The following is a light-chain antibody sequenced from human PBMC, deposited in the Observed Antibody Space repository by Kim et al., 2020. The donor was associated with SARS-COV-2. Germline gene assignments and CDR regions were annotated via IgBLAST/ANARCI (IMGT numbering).Light chain of an antibody. V-gene: IGLV4-69*01. CDR3: QTWGTGIRV. CDR1: SGHSTYA. CDR2: LNSDGSH. Sequence: QPVLTQSPSASASLGASVKLTCTLSSGHSTYAIAWHQQQPEKGPRYLMKLNSDGSHSKGDGIPDRFSGFSSGAERYLTISSLQSEDEADYYCQTWGTGIRVFGGGTQLTVL. J-gene: IGLJ2*01.